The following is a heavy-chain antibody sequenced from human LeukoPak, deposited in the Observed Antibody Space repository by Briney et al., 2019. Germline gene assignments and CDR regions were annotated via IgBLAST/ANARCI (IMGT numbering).Heavy chain of an antibody. CDR1: GGSISSYY. D-gene: IGHD5-18*01. CDR3: ARDFHVDTAMVIVP. J-gene: IGHJ5*02. V-gene: IGHV4-59*01. Sequence: PSETLSLTCTVSGGSISSYYWSWLRQPPGKGLEWIGYIYYSGSTNYNPSLKSRVTISVDTSKNQFSLKLSSVTAADTAVYYCARDFHVDTAMVIVPWGQGTLVTVSS. CDR2: IYYSGST.